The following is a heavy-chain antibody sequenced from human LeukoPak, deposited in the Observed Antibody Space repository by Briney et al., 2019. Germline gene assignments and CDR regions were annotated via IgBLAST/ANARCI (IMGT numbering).Heavy chain of an antibody. D-gene: IGHD5-24*01. CDR2: INPNSGGT. CDR3: ARDERWLPGSP. J-gene: IGHJ5*02. CDR1: GYTFTGYY. Sequence: ASVKVSCKASGYTFTGYYMHWVRPAPGQGLEWMGWINPNSGGTNYEQKFQGRVTMTRDTSISTAYMELSRLRSDDTAVYYCARDERWLPGSPWGQGTLVTVSS. V-gene: IGHV1-2*02.